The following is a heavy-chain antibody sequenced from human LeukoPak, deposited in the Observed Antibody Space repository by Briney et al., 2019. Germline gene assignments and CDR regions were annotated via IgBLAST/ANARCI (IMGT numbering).Heavy chain of an antibody. CDR2: ISSSSSYI. CDR3: ARGGWFDYCEDY. J-gene: IGHJ4*02. V-gene: IGHV3-21*01. CDR1: GFTFSSYS. Sequence: GGSLRLSCAASGFTFSSYSMNWVRQAPGKGLEWVSSISSSSSYIYYADSVKGRFTISRDNAKNSLYLQMNSLRAEDTAVYYCARGGWFDYCEDYWGQGTLVTVSS. D-gene: IGHD4-17*01.